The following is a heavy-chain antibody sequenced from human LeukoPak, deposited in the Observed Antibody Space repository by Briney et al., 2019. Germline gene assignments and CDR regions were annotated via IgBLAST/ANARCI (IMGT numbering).Heavy chain of an antibody. CDR1: GFSFSTYW. J-gene: IGHJ4*02. D-gene: IGHD6-19*01. CDR2: IKQDGSEK. Sequence: GGSLRLSCAASGFSFSTYWMSWVRQAPGKGLEWVANIKQDGSEKFYVDSVKGRFTISRDNAKNSLYLQMNSLRAEDTAVYYCAREPLVYGSGWTFAAAWGQGTLVTVSS. CDR3: AREPLVYGSGWTFAAA. V-gene: IGHV3-7*01.